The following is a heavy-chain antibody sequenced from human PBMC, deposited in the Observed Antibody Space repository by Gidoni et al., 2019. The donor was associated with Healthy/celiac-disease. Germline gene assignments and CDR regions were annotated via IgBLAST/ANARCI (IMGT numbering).Heavy chain of an antibody. CDR2: IYYSGST. CDR1: GGSISSYY. CDR3: ARDARRENYWYFDL. V-gene: IGHV4-59*01. J-gene: IGHJ2*01. Sequence: QVQLQESGPGLVQPSETLSLTCTVPGGSISSYYWSWIRQPPGKGLEWIGYIYYSGSTNYNPSLKSRVTISVDTSKNQFSLKLSSVTAADTAVYYCARDARRENYWYFDLWGRGTLVTVSS.